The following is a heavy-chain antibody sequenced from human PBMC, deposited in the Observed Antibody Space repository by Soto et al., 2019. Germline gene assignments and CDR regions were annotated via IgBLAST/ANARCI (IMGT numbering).Heavy chain of an antibody. CDR2: IYYSGST. J-gene: IGHJ6*02. D-gene: IGHD3-3*01. CDR1: GGSISSSSYF. Sequence: SETLSLTCTVSGGSISSSSYFWGWIRQPPGKGLQWIGSIYYSGSTNYNSSLKSRVTIFVDTSKNQFSLKLSSVTAADTAVYYCARQSGSYSSGMDVWGQGTTVT. V-gene: IGHV4-39*01. CDR3: ARQSGSYSSGMDV.